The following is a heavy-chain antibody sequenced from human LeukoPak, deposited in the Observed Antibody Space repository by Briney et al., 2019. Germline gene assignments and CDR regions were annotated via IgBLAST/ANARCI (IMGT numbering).Heavy chain of an antibody. J-gene: IGHJ4*02. Sequence: ALVKVSCKASGYTFTSYGISWVRQAPGQGLEWMGWISAYNGNTNYAQKLQGRVTMTTDTSTSTAYMELRSLRSDDTAVYYCARIDYGDYLGDYWGQGTLVTVSS. CDR3: ARIDYGDYLGDY. D-gene: IGHD4-17*01. CDR1: GYTFTSYG. V-gene: IGHV1-18*04. CDR2: ISAYNGNT.